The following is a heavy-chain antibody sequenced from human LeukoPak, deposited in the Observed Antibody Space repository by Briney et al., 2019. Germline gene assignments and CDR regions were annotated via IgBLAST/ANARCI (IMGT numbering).Heavy chain of an antibody. D-gene: IGHD2-2*01. CDR2: INHSGST. CDR1: GGSFSGYY. CDR3: ARGSRYQLAERRRRVHGGFDP. J-gene: IGHJ5*02. Sequence: SETLSLTCAVYGGSFSGYYWSWIRQPPGKGLEWIGEINHSGSTNYNPSLKSRVTISVDTSKNQFSLKLSSVTAADTAVYYCARGSRYQLAERRRRVHGGFDPWDQGTLVTVSS. V-gene: IGHV4-34*01.